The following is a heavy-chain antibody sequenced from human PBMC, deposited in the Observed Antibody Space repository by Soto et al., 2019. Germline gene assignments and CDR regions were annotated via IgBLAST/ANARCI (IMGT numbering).Heavy chain of an antibody. CDR3: AKDSPVGVPLLRDFHD. D-gene: IGHD2-15*01. CDR2: ISGSGGST. Sequence: EVQLLESGGGLVQPGGSLRLSCAASGFTFSNYGMSWVRQAPGKGLEWVSVISGSGGSTYCADSVKGRFTLSRDNSKNTVSLQMNILGAEDTAVYYCAKDSPVGVPLLRDFHDWGQGTLVTVSS. V-gene: IGHV3-23*01. CDR1: GFTFSNYG. J-gene: IGHJ1*01.